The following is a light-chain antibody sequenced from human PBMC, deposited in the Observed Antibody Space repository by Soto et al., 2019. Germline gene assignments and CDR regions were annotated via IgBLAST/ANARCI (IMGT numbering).Light chain of an antibody. CDR3: AAWDDSPNGVL. CDR2: TYN. Sequence: QSVLTQPPSASGTPGQRVTISCSGSGSNIGSNTVNWYQQLPGTAPKLLIYTYNQRPSGVPDRFSGSKSGTSASLAISGLHSEDEADYYCAAWDDSPNGVLFGGGTKLTVL. J-gene: IGLJ2*01. CDR1: GSNIGSNT. V-gene: IGLV1-44*01.